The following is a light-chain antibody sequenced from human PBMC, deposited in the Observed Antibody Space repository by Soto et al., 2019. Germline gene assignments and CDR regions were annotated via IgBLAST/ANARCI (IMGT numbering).Light chain of an antibody. CDR3: QSYDSNLSVV. CDR2: GNS. Sequence: QAVVTQPPSVSGAPGQRVSISSTGSSSNVGTGYDVHWYQQLPGTAPKLLIYGNSNRPSGVPDRFSGSKSGTSASLAITGLQAEDEADYYCQSYDSNLSVVFGGGTKLTVL. J-gene: IGLJ2*01. CDR1: SSNVGTGYD. V-gene: IGLV1-40*01.